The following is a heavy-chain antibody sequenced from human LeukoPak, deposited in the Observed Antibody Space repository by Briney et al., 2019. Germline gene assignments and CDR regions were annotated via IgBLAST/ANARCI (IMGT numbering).Heavy chain of an antibody. CDR2: IIPIFGTA. CDR1: GGTFSSYA. Sequence: SVKVSCKASGGTFSSYAISWVRQAPGQGLEWMGGIIPIFGTANYAQKFQGRVTITADESTSTAYMELSSLRSEDTAVYYCARELVGLYYFDYWGQGTLVTVSS. V-gene: IGHV1-69*13. J-gene: IGHJ4*02. D-gene: IGHD3-10*01. CDR3: ARELVGLYYFDY.